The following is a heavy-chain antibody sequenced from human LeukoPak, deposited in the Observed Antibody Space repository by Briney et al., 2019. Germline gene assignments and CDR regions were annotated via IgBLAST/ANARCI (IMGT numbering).Heavy chain of an antibody. CDR3: AGPLLTYYSDSSAYS. Sequence: SETLSLTCSVSGGSISSSNYYWGWIRQPPGKGLEWIGIIYYSGSTYYNPSLKSRVTISIDTSKNQSSLKLSSVTAADTAVYYCAGPLLTYYSDSSAYSWGQGTLVTVSS. J-gene: IGHJ4*02. D-gene: IGHD3-22*01. CDR1: GGSISSSNYY. V-gene: IGHV4-39*01. CDR2: IYYSGST.